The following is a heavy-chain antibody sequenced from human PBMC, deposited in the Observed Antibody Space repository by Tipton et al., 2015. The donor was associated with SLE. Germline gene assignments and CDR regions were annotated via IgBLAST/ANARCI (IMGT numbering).Heavy chain of an antibody. J-gene: IGHJ4*02. CDR1: GSTFSSYA. D-gene: IGHD3-3*01. CDR3: ARGLYYDFWSGVYYFDY. V-gene: IGHV3-23*01. Sequence: SLRLSCAASGSTFSSYAMSWVRQAPGKGLEWVSGISGSGTNTYSADSVKGRFTISRDKSKNTLYLQMNSLRAEDTAVYYCARGLYYDFWSGVYYFDYWGQGTLVTVSS. CDR2: ISGSGTNT.